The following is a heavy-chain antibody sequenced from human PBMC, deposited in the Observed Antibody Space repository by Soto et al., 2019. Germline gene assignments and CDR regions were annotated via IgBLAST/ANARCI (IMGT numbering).Heavy chain of an antibody. J-gene: IGHJ5*02. D-gene: IGHD5-18*01. CDR3: ARGRGYSYGLDP. Sequence: SETLSLTCTVSGDSTSSSNNYWSWIRQPPGEGLEWIGFISYSGTTSYSPSLKSRLAISLDTSKNQFSLSLSSVTAADTAAYYCARGRGYSYGLDPWGQGTLVTVS. CDR1: GDSTSSSNNY. CDR2: ISYSGTT. V-gene: IGHV4-30-4*01.